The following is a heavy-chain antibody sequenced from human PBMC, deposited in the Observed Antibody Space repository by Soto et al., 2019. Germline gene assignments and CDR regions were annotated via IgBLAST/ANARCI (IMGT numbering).Heavy chain of an antibody. Sequence: SETLSLTCTVSGGSISSGGYYWSWIRQHPGKGLEWIGYIYYSGSTYYNPSLKSRVTISVDTSKNQFSLELSSVTAADTAVYYCATRLEEWPQFDYWGQGTLVTVSS. D-gene: IGHD3-10*02. V-gene: IGHV4-31*03. CDR1: GGSISSGGYY. J-gene: IGHJ4*02. CDR3: ATRLEEWPQFDY. CDR2: IYYSGST.